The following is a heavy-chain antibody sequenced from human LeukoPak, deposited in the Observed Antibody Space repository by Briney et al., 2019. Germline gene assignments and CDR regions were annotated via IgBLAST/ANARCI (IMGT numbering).Heavy chain of an antibody. CDR3: AKDGPDY. V-gene: IGHV3-23*01. Sequence: GGSLRLSCAAPGFTFSSYAMSWVRGAPGKGLEWVSAISGCGGSTYYADSVKGRFTISRDNSNNALYLQMNSMRAKDTAVYYCAKDGPDYWGQGTLVTVSS. J-gene: IGHJ4*02. CDR1: GFTFSSYA. CDR2: ISGCGGST.